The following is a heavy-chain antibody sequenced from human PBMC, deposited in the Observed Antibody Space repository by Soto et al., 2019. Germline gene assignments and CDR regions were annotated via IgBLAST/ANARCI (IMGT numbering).Heavy chain of an antibody. CDR3: ATGARWLRLDSRV. CDR1: GASISSNGYY. V-gene: IGHV4-39*02. CDR2: IFYSGTT. D-gene: IGHD5-12*01. J-gene: IGHJ4*02. Sequence: ETLYLTCTVSGASISSNGYYWGWIRQPPGKGLEWIGSIFYSGTTHYNPSLRSRLSISVDTSKNVFSLKLGSLTAADTSIYYCATGARWLRLDSRVWGQGTLVTV.